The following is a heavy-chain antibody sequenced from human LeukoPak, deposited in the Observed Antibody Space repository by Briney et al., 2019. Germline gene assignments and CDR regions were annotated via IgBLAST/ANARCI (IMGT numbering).Heavy chain of an antibody. J-gene: IGHJ4*02. CDR2: IYYSGST. D-gene: IGHD6-19*01. V-gene: IGHV4-39*07. Sequence: SETLSLTCTVSGGSISSSSYYWGWIRQPPGKGLEWIGSIYYSGSTYYNPSLKSRVTISVDTSKNQFSLKLSSVTAADTAVYYCAREISSGWDYYFDYWGQGTLVTVSS. CDR1: GGSISSSSYY. CDR3: AREISSGWDYYFDY.